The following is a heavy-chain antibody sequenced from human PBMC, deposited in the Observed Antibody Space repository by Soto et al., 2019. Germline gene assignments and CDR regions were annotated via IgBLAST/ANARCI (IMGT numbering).Heavy chain of an antibody. CDR1: GFTFSSYD. J-gene: IGHJ4*02. V-gene: IGHV3-64*01. Sequence: EVQLAESGGGMVQPGGSLRLSCVASGFTFSSYDMHWVRQAPGKGLEYVSSISSNGGTTYYGNSVKGRFTIYRDNSKHTLYRQMGSLRAEDMAVYYCVRRVSGNYDYWGQGTLVTVSS. CDR2: ISSNGGTT. D-gene: IGHD1-7*01. CDR3: VRRVSGNYDY.